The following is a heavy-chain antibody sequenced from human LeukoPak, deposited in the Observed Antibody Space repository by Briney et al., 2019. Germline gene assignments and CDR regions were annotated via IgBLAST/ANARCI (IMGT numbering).Heavy chain of an antibody. CDR3: ARHVTSASAARGFDI. CDR1: GYSFTSYW. V-gene: IGHV5-51*01. Sequence: GESLKISCKGSGYSFTSYWIAWVRQMPGKGLEWMGIIYPRDSDTRYSPSFQGQVTILADKSISTAYLQWSGLKASDTAVYYCARHVTSASAARGFDIWGQGTMVTVSS. J-gene: IGHJ3*02. D-gene: IGHD1-14*01. CDR2: IYPRDSDT.